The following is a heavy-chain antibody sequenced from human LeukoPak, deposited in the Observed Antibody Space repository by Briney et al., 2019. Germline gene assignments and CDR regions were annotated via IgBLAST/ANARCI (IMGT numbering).Heavy chain of an antibody. CDR1: GYTFTRFG. CDR3: VRDLGVDTSMIFFDY. CDR2: ISAYNGNT. J-gene: IGHJ4*02. V-gene: IGHV1-18*01. Sequence: ASVKVSCKASGYTFTRFGISWVRQAPGQGLEWMGWISAYNGNTNYVQKFQGRVIMTTDTFTSTAYMELRSLRSDDTAVFYCVRDLGVDTSMIFFDYWGQGTLVTVSS. D-gene: IGHD5-18*01.